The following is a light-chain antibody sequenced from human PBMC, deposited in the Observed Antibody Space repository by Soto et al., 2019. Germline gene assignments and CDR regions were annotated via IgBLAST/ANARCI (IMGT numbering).Light chain of an antibody. CDR2: SNN. CDR1: SSNIGSNT. Sequence: QSVLTQAPSASGTPGQRVTISCSGSSSNIGSNTVNWYQQLPGTAPKLLIYSNNQRPSGVPDRFSGSKSGTSASLAISGLHSEDEADYYCAAWDDILNGVVFGGGTKLTVL. CDR3: AAWDDILNGVV. J-gene: IGLJ2*01. V-gene: IGLV1-44*01.